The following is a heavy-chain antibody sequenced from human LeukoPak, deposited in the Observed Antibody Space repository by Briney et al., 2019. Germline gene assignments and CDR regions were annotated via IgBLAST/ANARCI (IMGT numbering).Heavy chain of an antibody. CDR2: INHRGST. CDR1: GGSFSGYY. CDR3: ARGGLMVYAVRVQNDIFDI. J-gene: IGHJ3*02. Sequence: PSETLSLTCAVYGGSFSGYYWSWIRQPRGKGLEWIGEINHRGSTNYNPSLKSRVTISVDTSKNQFSLKLSSVTAADTAVYYCARGGLMVYAVRVQNDIFDIWGQGTMVTVSS. V-gene: IGHV4-34*01. D-gene: IGHD2-8*01.